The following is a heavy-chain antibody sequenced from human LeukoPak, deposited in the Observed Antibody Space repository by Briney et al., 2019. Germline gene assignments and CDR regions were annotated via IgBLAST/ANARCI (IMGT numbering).Heavy chain of an antibody. CDR3: ARALAAAGTGGFDP. J-gene: IGHJ5*02. Sequence: GGSLRLSCAVSGFTFSNYWMHWVRQAPGKGLVWVSRMNSDGSSTSYADSVKGRFTISRDNAENTLYLQMNSLRAEDTAVYYCARALAAAGTGGFDPWGQGTLVTVSS. D-gene: IGHD6-13*01. V-gene: IGHV3-74*01. CDR2: MNSDGSST. CDR1: GFTFSNYW.